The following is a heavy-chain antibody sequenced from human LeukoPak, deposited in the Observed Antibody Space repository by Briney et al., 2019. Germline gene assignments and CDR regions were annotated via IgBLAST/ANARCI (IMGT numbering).Heavy chain of an antibody. V-gene: IGHV4-39*01. Sequence: SETLSLTCTVSGGSISRSSYYWGWIRQPPGKGLEWIGSIYYSGLTYDNPSLKNRVTISVDTSKNQFSLKLSSVTAADTAVYYCARAPRISMVRSLDYWGQGTLVTVSS. J-gene: IGHJ4*02. CDR3: ARAPRISMVRSLDY. D-gene: IGHD3-10*01. CDR1: GGSISRSSYY. CDR2: IYYSGLT.